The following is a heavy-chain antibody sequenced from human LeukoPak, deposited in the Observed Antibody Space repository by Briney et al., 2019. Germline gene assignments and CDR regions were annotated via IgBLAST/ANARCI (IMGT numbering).Heavy chain of an antibody. D-gene: IGHD2-15*01. J-gene: IGHJ4*02. CDR2: IKQDGSEK. Sequence: PGGSLRLSCAASGFTFSNAWMSWVRQAPGKGLEWVANIKQDGSEKYYVDSVKGRFTISRDNAKNSLYLQMNNLRAEDTAVYYCAPRVVGSAPFDYWGQGTLVTVSS. V-gene: IGHV3-7*03. CDR1: GFTFSNAW. CDR3: APRVVGSAPFDY.